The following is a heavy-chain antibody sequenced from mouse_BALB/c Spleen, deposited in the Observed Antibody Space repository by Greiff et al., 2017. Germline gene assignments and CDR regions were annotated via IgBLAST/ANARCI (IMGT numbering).Heavy chain of an antibody. Sequence: EVKLKESGPELVTPGASVKISCNASGYSFTGYFMNWVKQSHGKSLEWIGRINPYNGDTFYNQKFKGKATLTVDKSSSTAYMELLSLTSEDSEVCYCGRSSYGTRDMDYWGQGTSVTVSS. J-gene: IGHJ4*01. CDR2: INPYNGDT. D-gene: IGHD1-1*02. V-gene: IGHV1-37*01. CDR3: GRSSYGTRDMDY. CDR1: GYSFTGYF.